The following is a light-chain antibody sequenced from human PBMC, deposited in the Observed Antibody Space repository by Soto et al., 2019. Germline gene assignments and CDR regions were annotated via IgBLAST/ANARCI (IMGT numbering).Light chain of an antibody. CDR1: QSVSIY. J-gene: IGKJ1*01. Sequence: EIVLTQSPATLSLSPGERATLSCRASQSVSIYLAWYQQRPGQALRLLIYDTYNRATGVPGRFSGSGSGTDFTLTISSLEPEDLAVYYCVQRSDWPWTIGQGSKVEIK. V-gene: IGKV3-11*01. CDR2: DTY. CDR3: VQRSDWPWT.